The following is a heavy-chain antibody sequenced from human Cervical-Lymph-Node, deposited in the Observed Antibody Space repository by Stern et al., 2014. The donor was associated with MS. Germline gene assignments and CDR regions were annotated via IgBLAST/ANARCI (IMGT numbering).Heavy chain of an antibody. CDR1: GGTFSSYE. J-gene: IGHJ4*02. CDR3: ARAYTYYSHSAAY. Sequence: VQLVQSGAEVKKPGSSVKVSCKASGGTFSSYEISWVRQAPGQGLEWMGGIIPTFDTPTYAQKFQDRVTMSADESTSTAYMELSTLKSEDTAIYFCARAYTYYSHSAAYWGQGTLVTVSS. D-gene: IGHD3-22*01. CDR2: IIPTFDTP. V-gene: IGHV1-69*01.